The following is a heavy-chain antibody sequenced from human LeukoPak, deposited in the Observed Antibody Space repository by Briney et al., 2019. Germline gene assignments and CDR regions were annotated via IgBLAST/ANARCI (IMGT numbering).Heavy chain of an antibody. CDR2: TYYRSKWYN. Sequence: SQTLSLTRAISGDSVSSNSAAWNWIRQSPSRGLEWLGRTYYRSKWYNDYAGSVKTRITMNLDTSKKQFTLQLNSVTPEDTAVYSCARGGGPYYDFWSGYSSGGAFDIWGQGTMVTVSS. CDR1: GDSVSSNSAA. D-gene: IGHD3-3*01. V-gene: IGHV6-1*01. J-gene: IGHJ3*02. CDR3: ARGGGPYYDFWSGYSSGGAFDI.